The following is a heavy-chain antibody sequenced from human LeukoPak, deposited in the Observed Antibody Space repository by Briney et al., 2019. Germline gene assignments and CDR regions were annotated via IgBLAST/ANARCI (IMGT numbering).Heavy chain of an antibody. Sequence: AGGSLRLSCAASGFTFSDYYMNWVPQAPGKGLEWVSSISSSSTIYYADSVKGRFTISRDNAKNTLYLQMNSLRAEDTAVYYCARGGPYYDSSGYLGRSYWGQGTLVTVSS. V-gene: IGHV3-69-1*01. CDR2: ISSSSTI. CDR3: ARGGPYYDSSGYLGRSY. CDR1: GFTFSDYY. J-gene: IGHJ4*02. D-gene: IGHD3-22*01.